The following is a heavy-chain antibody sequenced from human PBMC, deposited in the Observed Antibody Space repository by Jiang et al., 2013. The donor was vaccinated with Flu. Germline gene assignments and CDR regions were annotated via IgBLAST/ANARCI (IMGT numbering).Heavy chain of an antibody. V-gene: IGHV3-30*18. J-gene: IGHJ4*02. CDR2: VSFDGRI. Sequence: TYGMHWVRQAPGKGLEWVAVVSFDGRIKTNADSVKGRFTISRDNSKNTLYLXTLSSLRVDDTAVYYCVKDLDLYCAGDCYVFDNWGQGTLVTVSS. D-gene: IGHD2-21*02. CDR1: TYG. CDR3: VKDLDLYCAGDCYVFDN.